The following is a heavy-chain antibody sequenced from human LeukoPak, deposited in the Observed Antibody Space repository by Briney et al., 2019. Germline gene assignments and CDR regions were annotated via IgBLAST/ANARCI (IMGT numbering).Heavy chain of an antibody. V-gene: IGHV1-46*01. Sequence: GASVKVSCKASGYTFTSYYLHWVRQAPGQSFAYMGIINPAGGSTSYHHKFQDRVTMTREASTTTIYMELRSLTFEDTAVYYCARGQLGPTSAPFDSWGQGTLVTVSS. J-gene: IGHJ4*02. D-gene: IGHD1-26*01. CDR1: GYTFTSYY. CDR2: INPAGGST. CDR3: ARGQLGPTSAPFDS.